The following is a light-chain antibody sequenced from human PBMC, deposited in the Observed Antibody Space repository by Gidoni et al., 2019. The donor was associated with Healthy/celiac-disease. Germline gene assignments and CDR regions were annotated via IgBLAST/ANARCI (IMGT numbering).Light chain of an antibody. J-gene: IGKJ5*01. V-gene: IGKV1-39*01. Sequence: DIQMTQSPTSLSASVGDRVTITCRASQSISSYLNWYQQKPGKAPKLLIYAASSLQSGVPSRFSGSGYGTDFTLTISSLQPEDFETYYCQQSYSTPITFGQGTRLEIK. CDR1: QSISSY. CDR3: QQSYSTPIT. CDR2: AAS.